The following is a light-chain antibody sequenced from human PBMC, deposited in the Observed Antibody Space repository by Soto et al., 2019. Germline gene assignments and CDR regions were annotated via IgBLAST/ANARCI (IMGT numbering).Light chain of an antibody. CDR1: QSISSY. V-gene: IGKV1-39*01. J-gene: IGKJ1*01. CDR2: AAS. CDR3: QQSYSTWT. Sequence: DIQMTQSPSSPSASVGDRVTITCRASQSISSYLNWYQQKPGKAPKLLIYAASSLQSGVPSRFSGRGSGTEFTLTISSLQPEDFATYYCQQSYSTWTFGQGTKVEIK.